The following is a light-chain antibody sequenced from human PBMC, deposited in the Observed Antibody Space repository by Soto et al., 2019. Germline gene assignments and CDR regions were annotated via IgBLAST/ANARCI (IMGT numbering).Light chain of an antibody. CDR3: QQYDNLPLT. Sequence: DIPMTQSPSSLSASLGDRVTITCQASQDISNYLNWYQQKPGKAPKLLIYDASNVETGVPSRFSGSGSGTDFTFTISSLQPEDIATYYCQQYDNLPLTFGGGTKVEIK. J-gene: IGKJ4*01. CDR1: QDISNY. CDR2: DAS. V-gene: IGKV1-33*01.